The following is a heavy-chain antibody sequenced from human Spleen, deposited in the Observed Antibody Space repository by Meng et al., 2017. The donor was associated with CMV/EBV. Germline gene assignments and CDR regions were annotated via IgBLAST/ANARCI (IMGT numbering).Heavy chain of an antibody. D-gene: IGHD1-26*01. CDR3: APGFRSWSGSYSS. V-gene: IGHV4-34*01. CDR2: ITHSGST. J-gene: IGHJ4*02. Sequence: HLQEGGAGLLRPSEALPLTCGVYGAPFSGYWSWVRQPPGKGLEWIGEITHSGSTNYNVSLKSRVTISIDTSKNQFSLKLSSVTATDTAVYYCAPGFRSWSGSYSSWGQGTLVTVSS. CDR1: GAPFSGY.